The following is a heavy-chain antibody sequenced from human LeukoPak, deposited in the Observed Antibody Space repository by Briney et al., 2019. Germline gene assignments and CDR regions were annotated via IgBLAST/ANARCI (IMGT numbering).Heavy chain of an antibody. J-gene: IGHJ4*02. CDR3: ARAYGSAMFDY. CDR2: IYYSGST. D-gene: IGHD5-18*01. V-gene: IGHV4-59*01. CDR1: GGSISSYY. Sequence: PSETLSLTCTVSGGSISSYYRSWIRQPPGKGLEWIGYIYYSGSTNYNPSLKSRVTISVDTSKNQFSLKLSSVTAADTAVYYCARAYGSAMFDYWGQGTLVTVSS.